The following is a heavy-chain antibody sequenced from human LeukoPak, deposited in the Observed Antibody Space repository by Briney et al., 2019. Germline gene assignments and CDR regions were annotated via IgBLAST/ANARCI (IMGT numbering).Heavy chain of an antibody. J-gene: IGHJ5*02. V-gene: IGHV3-23*01. Sequence: GGSLRLSCAASGFTFNSHAMNWVRQAPGKGMEWVSAISVSDGSTYYADSVKRRFAISRDNSKNTLYLQMNSLRGEDPAVYHCAKGKGYSSSSSDHWGQGTLVTVSS. CDR1: GFTFNSHA. CDR3: AKGKGYSSSSSDH. CDR2: ISVSDGST. D-gene: IGHD6-6*01.